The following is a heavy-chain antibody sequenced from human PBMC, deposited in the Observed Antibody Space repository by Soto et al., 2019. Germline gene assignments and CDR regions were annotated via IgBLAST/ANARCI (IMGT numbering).Heavy chain of an antibody. CDR2: IKSKTDGGTT. CDR3: TTDLGDGYTLDY. Sequence: GGSLRLSCAASGFTFSNAWMSWVRQAPGKGLEWVGRIKSKTDGGTTDYAAPVKGRFTISRDDSKNTLYLQMNSLKTEDTAVYYCTTDLGDGYTLDYWGQGTLVTVSS. J-gene: IGHJ4*02. V-gene: IGHV3-15*01. CDR1: GFTFSNAW. D-gene: IGHD5-12*01.